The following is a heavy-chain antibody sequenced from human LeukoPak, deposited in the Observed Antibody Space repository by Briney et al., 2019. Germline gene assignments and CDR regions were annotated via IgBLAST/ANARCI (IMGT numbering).Heavy chain of an antibody. CDR1: GLTFSSNA. V-gene: IGHV4-39*01. CDR3: ARLVCGGGSCPAEFDY. CDR2: IYYSGST. J-gene: IGHJ4*02. Sequence: PGGSLRLSCAASGLTFSSNAMSWIRQPPGKGLEWIGSIYYSGSTYYNPSLNNRVTIFIDMSKNQFSLRLNSVTATDTAVYYCARLVCGGGSCPAEFDYWGQGTLVTVSS. D-gene: IGHD2-15*01.